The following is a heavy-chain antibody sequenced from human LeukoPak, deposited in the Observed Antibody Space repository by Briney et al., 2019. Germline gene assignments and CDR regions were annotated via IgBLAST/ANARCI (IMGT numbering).Heavy chain of an antibody. Sequence: PSETLSLTCIVSGGSISSHYWGWIRQPPGKGLEWIGSGSYTGRTYYRPPLKSRVNIFLDTSKNQFSLKLRSVTAADTAVYYCAIQLATPGEWAFDYWGAGTLVTVSS. CDR2: GSYTGRT. J-gene: IGHJ4*02. CDR1: GGSISSHY. CDR3: AIQLATPGEWAFDY. D-gene: IGHD3-3*02. V-gene: IGHV4-39*01.